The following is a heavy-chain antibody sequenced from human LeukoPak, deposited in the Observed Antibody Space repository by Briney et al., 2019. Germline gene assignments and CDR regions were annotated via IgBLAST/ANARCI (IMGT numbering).Heavy chain of an antibody. CDR1: GFTFSSFA. J-gene: IGHJ4*02. V-gene: IGHV3-48*01. CDR2: ISSSSSTI. Sequence: GGSLRLSCAASGFTFSSFAMSWVRQAPGKGLEWVSYISSSSSTIYYADSVKGRFTISRDNAKNSLYLQMNSLRAEDTAVYYCARVDVKRSYGYDYWGQGTLVTVSS. CDR3: ARVDVKRSYGYDY. D-gene: IGHD5-18*01.